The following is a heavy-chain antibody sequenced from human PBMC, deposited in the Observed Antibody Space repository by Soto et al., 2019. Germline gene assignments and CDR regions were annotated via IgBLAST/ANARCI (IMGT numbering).Heavy chain of an antibody. D-gene: IGHD1-7*01. Sequence: SVKVSCTASGCTFSSYAISWVRQAPGQGLEWMGGIIPIFGTANYAQKFQGRVTITADESTSTAYMELSSLRSEDTAVYYCASGGLTGTAVDYWGQGTLVTVSS. CDR2: IIPIFGTA. J-gene: IGHJ4*02. CDR1: GCTFSSYA. V-gene: IGHV1-69*13. CDR3: ASGGLTGTAVDY.